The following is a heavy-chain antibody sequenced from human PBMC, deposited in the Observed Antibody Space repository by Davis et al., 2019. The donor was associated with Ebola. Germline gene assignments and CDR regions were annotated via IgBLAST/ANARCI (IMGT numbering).Heavy chain of an antibody. CDR1: GGSISSGDYY. V-gene: IGHV4-30-4*01. CDR3: ARCGGIAARTLYYFDY. J-gene: IGHJ4*02. Sequence: LRLSCTVSGGSISSGDYYWSWIRQPPGKGLEWIGYIYYSGSTYYNPSLKSRVTISVDTSKNQFSLKLSSVTAADTAVYYCARCGGIAARTLYYFDYWGQGTLVTVSS. D-gene: IGHD6-13*01. CDR2: IYYSGST.